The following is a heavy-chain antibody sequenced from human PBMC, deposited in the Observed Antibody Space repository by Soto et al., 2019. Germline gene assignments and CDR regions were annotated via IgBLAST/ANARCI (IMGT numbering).Heavy chain of an antibody. Sequence: XAVKVSCWASGYPFIDYYMDWVRQAPGQGLEWMGWINANSGGTTYAQKFQCRVTMTRDTSISTAYMELSRLSSDDTAIYYCARLQIEVAGTNWGQGTLVTVS. CDR1: GYPFIDYY. D-gene: IGHD6-19*01. CDR3: ARLQIEVAGTN. CDR2: INANSGGT. J-gene: IGHJ4*02. V-gene: IGHV1-2*02.